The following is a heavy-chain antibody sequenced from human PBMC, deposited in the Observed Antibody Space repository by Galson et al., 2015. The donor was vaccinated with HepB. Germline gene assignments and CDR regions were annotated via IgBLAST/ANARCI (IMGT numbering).Heavy chain of an antibody. CDR1: GFTFTSSA. CDR2: IVVGSGNT. J-gene: IGHJ3*02. CDR3: AAPYSTRGAFDI. Sequence: SVKVSCKASGFTFTSSAVQWVRQARGQRLEWIGWIVVGSGNTNYAQKFHERVTITRDMSTSTAYMELSSLRSEDTAVYYCAAPYSTRGAFDIWGQGTMVTVSS. V-gene: IGHV1-58*01. D-gene: IGHD6-13*01.